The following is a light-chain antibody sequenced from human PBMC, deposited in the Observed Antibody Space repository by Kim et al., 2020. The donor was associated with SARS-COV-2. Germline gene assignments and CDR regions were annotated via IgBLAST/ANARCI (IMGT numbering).Light chain of an antibody. CDR2: KVS. Sequence: DVVMTQSPLSLPVTLGQPASISCRSSQSLVHSDGNTYLNWFQQRPGQPPRRLLYKVSNRDSGVPDRFSGSGSGTDFTLKISRVEAGDVGVYYCMQGTHWPPWTFGQGTKVDIK. J-gene: IGKJ1*01. V-gene: IGKV2-30*02. CDR1: QSLVHSDGNTY. CDR3: MQGTHWPPWT.